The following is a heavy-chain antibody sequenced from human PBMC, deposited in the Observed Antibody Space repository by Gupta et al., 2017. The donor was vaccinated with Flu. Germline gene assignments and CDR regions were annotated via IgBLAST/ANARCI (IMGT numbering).Heavy chain of an antibody. D-gene: IGHD2-2*01. V-gene: IGHV3-33*01. J-gene: IGHJ6*02. Sequence: QVQLVEFGGGVVQPGWSLRLSCAAFRFTFRRFCMDSVRQAPGKGLEWVAVIWYDGSNKYYADSVKGRFTISRDNSKNTLYLQMNSLRAEDTAVYFCTRGSGRESTFFLDVWGQGTTVTVSS. CDR1: RFTFRRFC. CDR3: TRGSGRESTFFLDV. CDR2: IWYDGSNK.